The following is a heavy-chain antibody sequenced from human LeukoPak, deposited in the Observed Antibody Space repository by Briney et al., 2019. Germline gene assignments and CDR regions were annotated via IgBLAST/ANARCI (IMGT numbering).Heavy chain of an antibody. CDR3: ARGHDSSGYPPDY. J-gene: IGHJ4*02. D-gene: IGHD3-22*01. Sequence: ASVKVSCKASGYTFTGYYMHWVRQAPGQGLEWMGWINPNSGGTNYAQKFQGRVTMTRDTSISTAYMELSRLRSDDTAVYYCARGHDSSGYPPDYWGQGALVTVCS. V-gene: IGHV1-2*02. CDR1: GYTFTGYY. CDR2: INPNSGGT.